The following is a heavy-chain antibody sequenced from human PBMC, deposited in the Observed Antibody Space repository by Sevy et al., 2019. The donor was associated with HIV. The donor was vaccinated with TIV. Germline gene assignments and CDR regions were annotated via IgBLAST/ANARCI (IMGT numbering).Heavy chain of an antibody. CDR2: IYWDDHK. Sequence: SGPTLVNPTQPLTLTCTFSEFSLSTIGVAVGWIRQPPGRALEWLALIYWDDHKVYSPSLKSRLPITKDTSKNQVVLTLTNVNPVDTATYSCAHRQPLYRGSRLGYFDYWGQGILVTVSS. V-gene: IGHV2-5*02. D-gene: IGHD3-16*02. J-gene: IGHJ4*02. CDR3: AHRQPLYRGSRLGYFDY. CDR1: EFSLSTIGVA.